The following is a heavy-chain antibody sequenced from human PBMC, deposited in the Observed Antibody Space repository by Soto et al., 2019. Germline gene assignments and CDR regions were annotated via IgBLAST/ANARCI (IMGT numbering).Heavy chain of an antibody. CDR1: GFSFSNYA. Sequence: EVQLLESGGDLVQPGGSLRLSCVASGFSFSNYAMSWVRQVPGKGLEWVSVISGRDDSTYYADSVKGSFTISIDNYKNTLYLSMNSLRAEDAAIYYCARDRERDAWYEDYWGQGTRVTVSS. CDR3: ARDRERDAWYEDY. CDR2: ISGRDDST. D-gene: IGHD6-13*01. J-gene: IGHJ4*02. V-gene: IGHV3-23*01.